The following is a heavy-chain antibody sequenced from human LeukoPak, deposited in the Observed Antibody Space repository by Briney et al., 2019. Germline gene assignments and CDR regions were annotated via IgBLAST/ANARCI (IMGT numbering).Heavy chain of an antibody. J-gene: IGHJ6*02. D-gene: IGHD6-13*01. CDR2: INPSSGST. V-gene: IGHV1-46*02. CDR1: GYTFNSYY. CDR3: ARDRGNLAAADFYYYYGMDV. Sequence: ASVKVSCKASGYTFNSYYMHWVRQAPGQGLEWMGIINPSSGSTSYAQNFQGRVTMTRDTSTSTVYMELSSLRSEDTAVYYCARDRGNLAAADFYYYYGMDVWGQGTTVTVSS.